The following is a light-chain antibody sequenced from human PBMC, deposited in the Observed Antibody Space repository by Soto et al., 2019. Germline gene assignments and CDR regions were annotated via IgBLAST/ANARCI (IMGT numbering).Light chain of an antibody. CDR2: SAT. Sequence: DIQMTQSPSSLSASVGDRITITCRASQSISNYLNWYQQKPGKAPNLLIYSATSLQSGVPSRFSGSGSGTDFTLTITSLQTEDFAAYYGQQSYSTLPYTFGQGTRLEIK. CDR3: QQSYSTLPYT. V-gene: IGKV1-39*01. CDR1: QSISNY. J-gene: IGKJ2*01.